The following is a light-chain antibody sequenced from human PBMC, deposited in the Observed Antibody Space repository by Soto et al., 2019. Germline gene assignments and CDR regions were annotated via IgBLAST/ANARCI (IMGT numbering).Light chain of an antibody. Sequence: QSALTQPASVSGSPGQSITISCTGTSSDVGSYKLVSWYQQHPGKAPKLMISEVSKRPSGISDRFSGSKSGSTASLTISGLQAEDAADYYCCSYAATSPHTVSGGGTQLTVL. CDR3: CSYAATSPHTV. CDR2: EVS. V-gene: IGLV2-23*02. J-gene: IGLJ7*01. CDR1: SSDVGSYKL.